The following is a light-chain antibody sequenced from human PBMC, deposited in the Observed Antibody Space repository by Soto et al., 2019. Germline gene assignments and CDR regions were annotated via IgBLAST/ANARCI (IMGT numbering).Light chain of an antibody. CDR1: SANIGAGYD. V-gene: IGLV1-40*01. CDR2: GNN. Sequence: QSVLTQPPSVSGAPGQRVTISCTGSSANIGAGYDVHWYQQLPGTAPKLLIYGNNNRPSGVPDRFSGSKSGTSASLAITGLQAEDEADYYCQSYDRRYVVFGGGTQLTVL. J-gene: IGLJ2*01. CDR3: QSYDRRYVV.